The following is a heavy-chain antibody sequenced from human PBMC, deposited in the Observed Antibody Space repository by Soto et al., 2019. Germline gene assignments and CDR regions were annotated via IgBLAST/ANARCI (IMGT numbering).Heavy chain of an antibody. CDR2: IKQDGSEK. CDR3: ARVFFLEYYDILTGPLDV. D-gene: IGHD3-9*01. CDR1: GFTFSSYW. J-gene: IGHJ6*04. V-gene: IGHV3-7*01. Sequence: GSLRLSCAASGFTFSSYWMSWVRQAPGKGREWVANIKQDGSEKYYVDSVKGRFTISRDNAKNSLYLQMNSLRAEDTAVYYCARVFFLEYYDILTGPLDVWGKGTTVTVSS.